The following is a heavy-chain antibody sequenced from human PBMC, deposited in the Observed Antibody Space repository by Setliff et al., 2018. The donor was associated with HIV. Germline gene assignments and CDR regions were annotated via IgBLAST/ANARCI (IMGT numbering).Heavy chain of an antibody. V-gene: IGHV1-69*13. CDR3: AKAVRGDGSPYYNYYYMDV. J-gene: IGHJ6*03. Sequence: GASVKVSCKTSRRTFSEDAINWVRQAPGEGLEWVGGIIHILGTADYAEKFQGRVTITADEPRSTVYLEVSNLRSEDTAVYYCAKAVRGDGSPYYNYYYMDVWGKGTTVTVSS. CDR1: RRTFSEDA. CDR2: IIHILGTA. D-gene: IGHD3-10*01.